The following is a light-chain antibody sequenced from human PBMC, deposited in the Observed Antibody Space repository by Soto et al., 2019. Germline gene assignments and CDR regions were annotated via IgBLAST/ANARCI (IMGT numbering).Light chain of an antibody. CDR2: EDN. Sequence: NFMLTQPHSVSASPGKTVTISCTRSSGSIASNYVQWYQQRPGSSPTTVVYEDNQRPSGVPDRFSGSIDSSSNSASLTISGLKTEDEADYYCQSYGTSHVVFGGGTKLTVL. CDR3: QSYGTSHVV. CDR1: SGSIASNY. V-gene: IGLV6-57*01. J-gene: IGLJ3*02.